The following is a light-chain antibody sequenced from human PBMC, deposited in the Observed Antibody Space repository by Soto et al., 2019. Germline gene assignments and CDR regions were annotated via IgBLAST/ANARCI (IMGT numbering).Light chain of an antibody. CDR1: QGISRY. CDR3: QQLNSYPRLT. CDR2: GAS. V-gene: IGKV1-9*01. J-gene: IGKJ4*01. Sequence: IPLTQSPSSLSASVGDRVTITCRASQGISRYLAWYQQKPGKAPKLLTYGASTLQSGVPSRFSGSGSGTDFTLTISSLQPEDFATYYCQQLNSYPRLTFGGGTKVEIK.